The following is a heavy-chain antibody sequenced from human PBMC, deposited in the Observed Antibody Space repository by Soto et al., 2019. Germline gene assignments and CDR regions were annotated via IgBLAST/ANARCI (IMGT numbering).Heavy chain of an antibody. J-gene: IGHJ3*02. CDR2: IYYSGST. D-gene: IGHD5-18*01. CDR1: GGTLSRYH. Sequence: PSEPLCLACSASGGTLSRYHLSWIRQPPGKGLEWIGYIYYSGSTNYNPSLTSRVTISVDTSKNQFSLKLSSVTAADTAVYYCACYILYSNATDDIYILAQRTMVTVSS. CDR3: ACYILYSNATDDIYI. V-gene: IGHV4-59*01.